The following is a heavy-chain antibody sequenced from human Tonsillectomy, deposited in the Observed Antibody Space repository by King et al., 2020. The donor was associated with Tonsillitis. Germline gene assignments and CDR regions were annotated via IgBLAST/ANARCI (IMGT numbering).Heavy chain of an antibody. CDR3: ARSFRHRYFDWLRFGY. J-gene: IGHJ4*02. V-gene: IGHV3-33*05. D-gene: IGHD3-9*01. Sequence: VQLVESGGGVVQPGRSLRLSCAASGFTFGTYGMHWVRQAPGKGLEWVAVISYDGSNKYYVDSVKGRFTISRDNSKNTLYLQMNSLRAEDTAVYYCARSFRHRYFDWLRFGYWGQGTLVTVSS. CDR1: GFTFGTYG. CDR2: ISYDGSNK.